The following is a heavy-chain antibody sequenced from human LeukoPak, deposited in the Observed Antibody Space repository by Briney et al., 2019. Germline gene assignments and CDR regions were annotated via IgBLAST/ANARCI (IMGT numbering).Heavy chain of an antibody. D-gene: IGHD6-19*01. V-gene: IGHV4-59*01. J-gene: IGHJ4*02. CDR3: AREGSQEYFDY. CDR1: GGSISSYY. CDR2: IYYSEST. Sequence: SETLSLTCTVSGGSISSYYWSWIRQPPGKGLEWIGYIYYSESTNYNPSLKSRVTISVDTSKNQFSLKLSSVTAADTAVYYCAREGSQEYFDYWGQGTLVTVSS.